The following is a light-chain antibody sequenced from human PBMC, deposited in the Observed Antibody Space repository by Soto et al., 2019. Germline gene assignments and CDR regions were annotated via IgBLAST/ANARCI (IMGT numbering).Light chain of an antibody. CDR1: QSVSSSY. V-gene: IGKV3-20*01. J-gene: IGKJ3*01. CDR2: GAS. CDR3: QHDGRSPYT. Sequence: EIVLTQSPGTLSLSPGERATLSCRASQSVSSSYLAWYQQKPGQAPRLLIYGASSRATGIPDRFSGSGSGTDSPLTISRQEPEDAADYYCQHDGRSPYTFGPGTKVDIK.